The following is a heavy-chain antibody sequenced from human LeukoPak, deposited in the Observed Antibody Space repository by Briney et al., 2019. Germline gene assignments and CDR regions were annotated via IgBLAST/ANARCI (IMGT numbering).Heavy chain of an antibody. J-gene: IGHJ4*02. CDR1: GYTLTELS. D-gene: IGHD1-7*01. Sequence: ASVKVSCKVSGYTLTELSMHWVRQAPGKGLEWMGGFDPEDGETIYAQKFQGRVTMTEDTSTDTAYMELSSLRSEDTAVYYCATGEGLGLRFDYWGQGTLVTVSS. CDR3: ATGEGLGLRFDY. CDR2: FDPEDGET. V-gene: IGHV1-24*01.